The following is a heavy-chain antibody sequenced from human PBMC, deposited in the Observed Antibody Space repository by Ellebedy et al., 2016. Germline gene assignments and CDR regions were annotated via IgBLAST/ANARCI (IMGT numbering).Heavy chain of an antibody. CDR2: MNQDGTEK. CDR1: GFTFNNYW. Sequence: GGSLRLSCGASGFTFNNYWMNWVRQAPGKGLEWVANMNQDGTEKYYVDSVRCRFTISRDNAKNSLYLEMNSLRDEDTAVYYCGRDNDYWGQGTLVTVSS. V-gene: IGHV3-7*01. CDR3: GRDNDY. J-gene: IGHJ4*02.